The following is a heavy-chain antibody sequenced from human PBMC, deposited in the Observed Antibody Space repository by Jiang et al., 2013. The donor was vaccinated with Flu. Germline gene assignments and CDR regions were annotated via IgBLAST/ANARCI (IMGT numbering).Heavy chain of an antibody. J-gene: IGHJ6*02. Sequence: GPGLVRPSGTLSLTCTVSGVSIATGNFHWTWIRQPAGKRLEWIGRLSSSWGTDYNPAFTGRVTMSVDKSRNQISLNLTSVAAEDTAVYYCAQTRSRGPYYDPYFGLDVWGQGTTVRVSS. CDR1: GVSIATGNFH. CDR3: AQTRSRGPYYDPYFGLDV. V-gene: IGHV4-61*02. CDR2: LSSSWGT. D-gene: IGHD3-16*01.